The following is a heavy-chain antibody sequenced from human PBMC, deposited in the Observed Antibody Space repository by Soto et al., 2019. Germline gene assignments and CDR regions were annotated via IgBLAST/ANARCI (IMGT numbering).Heavy chain of an antibody. D-gene: IGHD4-17*01. V-gene: IGHV3-21*01. CDR3: ARAGDYGDFDY. CDR2: ISSSSSYI. CDR1: GFTFSSYS. J-gene: IGHJ4*02. Sequence: EVQLVESGGGLVKPGGSLRLSCAASGFTFSSYSMTWVRQAPGKGLEWVSSISSSSSYIYYADSVKGRFTISRDNAKNSLYLQMYSLRAEDMAVYCCARAGDYGDFDYWGQGTLVTVSS.